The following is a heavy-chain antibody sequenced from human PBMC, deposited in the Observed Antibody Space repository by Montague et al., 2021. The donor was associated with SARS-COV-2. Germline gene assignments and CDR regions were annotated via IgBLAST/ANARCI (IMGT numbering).Heavy chain of an antibody. Sequence: SETLSLTCSISGVSLTSYYWSWVRQPPGKGLEWIGHIYSSGSTNYNPSLKSRVTISVDKPKNQFSLNLNSLTAADTAVYYCAGHVAGSWTHFDHWGQGSLVTVSS. CDR2: IYSSGST. V-gene: IGHV4-59*08. J-gene: IGHJ1*01. CDR3: AGHVAGSWTHFDH. D-gene: IGHD3-10*01. CDR1: GVSLTSYY.